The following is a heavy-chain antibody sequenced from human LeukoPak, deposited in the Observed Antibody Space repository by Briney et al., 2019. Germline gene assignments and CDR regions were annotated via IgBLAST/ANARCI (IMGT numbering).Heavy chain of an antibody. V-gene: IGHV3-23*01. D-gene: IGHD3-16*01. CDR2: ISGSGDNT. CDR1: GFSFSNYA. J-gene: IGHJ4*02. CDR3: GSLRLL. Sequence: GGSLRLSCVASGFSFSNYAMMWVRQAPGKGLEWVSGISGSGDNTKYADSVRGRFTISRDNSKNTLYLQLNSLKAEDTAVYYCGSLRLLWGQGTLVTVSS.